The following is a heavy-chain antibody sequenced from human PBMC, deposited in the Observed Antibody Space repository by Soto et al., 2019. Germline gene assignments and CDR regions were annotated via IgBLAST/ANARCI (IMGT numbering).Heavy chain of an antibody. CDR3: ARLLYDSRGYYWFDY. CDR2: IYYSGST. CDR1: GGSLSSGDYY. V-gene: IGHV4-39*01. D-gene: IGHD3-22*01. J-gene: IGHJ4*02. Sequence: SDTLSLTCTVSGGSLSSGDYYWSWIRQPPGKGLEWFASIYYSGSTYYNPSLKSRVTISVDTSKNQFSLKLRSVTAADTAVYYCARLLYDSRGYYWFDYWGQGTLVPVSS.